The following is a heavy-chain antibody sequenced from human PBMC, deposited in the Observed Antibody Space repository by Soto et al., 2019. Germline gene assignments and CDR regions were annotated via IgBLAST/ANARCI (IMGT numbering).Heavy chain of an antibody. V-gene: IGHV4-59*01. CDR2: IHYSGST. D-gene: IGHD2-15*01. J-gene: IGHJ4*02. CDR3: VRGGGYCSGGSCYWVDY. CDR1: GGSISSYY. Sequence: PSETLSLTCTVSGGSISSYYWSWIRQPPGKGLEWIGYIHYSGSTNYNPSLKSRVTISVDTSKNHFSLTLSSVTAADTAIYYCVRGGGYCSGGSCYWVDYWGQGSRVTVSS.